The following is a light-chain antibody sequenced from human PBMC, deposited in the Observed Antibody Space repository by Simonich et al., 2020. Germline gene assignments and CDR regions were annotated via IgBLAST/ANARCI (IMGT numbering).Light chain of an antibody. Sequence: QSALTQPRSVSGSPGQSVTISCTGTSSDVGGYNYVSWYQQHPGKAPKLMMYDVSKRPAGVPDRFSGSKSGNTASLTISWLQAEDEADYYCCSYAGSYTLVFGGGTKLTVL. J-gene: IGLJ2*01. V-gene: IGLV2-11*01. CDR2: DVS. CDR3: CSYAGSYTLV. CDR1: SSDVGGYNY.